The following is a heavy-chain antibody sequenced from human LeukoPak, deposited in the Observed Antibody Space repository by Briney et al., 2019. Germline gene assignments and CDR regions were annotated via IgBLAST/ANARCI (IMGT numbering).Heavy chain of an antibody. CDR3: ARDEEGSAWYE. CDR1: GFTFSRSW. Sequence: GGSLRLSCAASGFTFSRSWMSWVRQAPGKGLEWVANINHDGSEKHYVDSVKGRFTISRDNAKKSLYLQMNSLRADDTAVYYCARDEEGSAWYEWGQGALVTVSS. D-gene: IGHD6-13*01. CDR2: INHDGSEK. J-gene: IGHJ4*02. V-gene: IGHV3-7*01.